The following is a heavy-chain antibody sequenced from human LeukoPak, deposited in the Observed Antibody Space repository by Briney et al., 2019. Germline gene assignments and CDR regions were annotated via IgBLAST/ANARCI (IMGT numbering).Heavy chain of an antibody. CDR3: AKDPYCCDSSGYFDY. D-gene: IGHD3-22*01. J-gene: IGHJ4*02. CDR1: GFTFDDYA. V-gene: IGHV3-9*01. CDR2: ISWNSGSI. Sequence: GGSLRLSCAASGFTFDDYAMHWVRHAPGKGLEWGSEISWNSGSIDYADSVKGRFTISRDNTKNSLYMQRNSLGAEATALYYCAKDPYCCDSSGYFDYWGQGTLVTVSS.